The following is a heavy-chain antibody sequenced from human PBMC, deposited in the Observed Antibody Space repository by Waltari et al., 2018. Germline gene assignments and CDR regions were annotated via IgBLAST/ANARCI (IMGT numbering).Heavy chain of an antibody. D-gene: IGHD2-15*01. Sequence: QLQLQESGPGLVKPSETLSLTCTVSGGSISSSSYYWGWIRQPPGKGLEWIGSIYYSGSTYYNPYLKSRVTISVDTSKNQFSLKLSSVTAADTAVYYCDSRAGLRFFLDYWGQGTLVTVSS. CDR2: IYYSGST. J-gene: IGHJ4*02. CDR1: GGSISSSSYY. V-gene: IGHV4-39*07. CDR3: DSRAGLRFFLDY.